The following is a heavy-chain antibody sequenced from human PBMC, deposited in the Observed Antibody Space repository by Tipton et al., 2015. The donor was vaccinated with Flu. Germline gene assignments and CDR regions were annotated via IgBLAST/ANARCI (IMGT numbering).Heavy chain of an antibody. J-gene: IGHJ4*02. CDR2: VYDDGRT. CDR3: ARDEGGTYPD. Sequence: AVSGFTVSTSYMSWVRQPPGKGLKWVSIVYDDGRTYYADSVEGRFAISRDNSKNILYLQMNSLRADDTAVYFCARDEGGTYPDWGQGTLVTVSS. D-gene: IGHD1-14*01. CDR1: GFTVSTSY. V-gene: IGHV3-53*01.